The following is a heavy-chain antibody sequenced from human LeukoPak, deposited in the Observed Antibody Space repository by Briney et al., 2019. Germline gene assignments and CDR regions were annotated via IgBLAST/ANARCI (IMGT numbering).Heavy chain of an antibody. D-gene: IGHD6-13*01. Sequence: GASVKVSFKASGYTFTIYAMHWVRQAPGQRLEWMGWINAGNGNTKYSQKFQGRVTITRDTSASTAYMELSSLRSEDTAVYYCARIWAGQDHSSSWYYFDYWGQGTLVTVSS. V-gene: IGHV1-3*01. J-gene: IGHJ4*02. CDR1: GYTFTIYA. CDR2: INAGNGNT. CDR3: ARIWAGQDHSSSWYYFDY.